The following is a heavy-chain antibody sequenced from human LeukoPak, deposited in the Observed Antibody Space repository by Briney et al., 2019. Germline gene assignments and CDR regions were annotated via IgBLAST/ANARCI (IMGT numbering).Heavy chain of an antibody. J-gene: IGHJ4*02. D-gene: IGHD2-15*01. CDR3: ARGGGQHHFDY. Sequence: GGSLKLSCAASGFILRTYAMSWVRQAPGKGLEWVSAISATGYATYYADSVRGRFTISTDTSKSTVYLQMNNLRAEDTAVYYCARGGGQHHFDYWGQGSLVIVSS. CDR1: GFILRTYA. V-gene: IGHV3-23*01. CDR2: ISATGYAT.